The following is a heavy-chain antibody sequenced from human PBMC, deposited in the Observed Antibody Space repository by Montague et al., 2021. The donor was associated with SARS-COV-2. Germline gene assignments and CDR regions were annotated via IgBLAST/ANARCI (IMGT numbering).Heavy chain of an antibody. CDR2: IWYDGSKK. D-gene: IGHD3-10*01. CDR1: GFTFSSYG. J-gene: IGHJ4*02. CDR3: AGADEKDLLSFGELLPLHY. V-gene: IGHV3-33*01. Sequence: SLRLSCATSGFTFSSYGMEWVRQAPGKGLEWVAAIWYDGSKKYYSDSLKGRFIISRDNSKNTLYLQLNTLRAEDTAVYYCAGADEKDLLSFGELLPLHYWGQGTLVTVSS.